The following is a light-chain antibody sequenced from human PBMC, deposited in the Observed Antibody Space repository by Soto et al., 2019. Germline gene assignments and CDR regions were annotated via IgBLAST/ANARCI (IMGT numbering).Light chain of an antibody. Sequence: QSALTQPPSASGSPGQSVTISCIGTRSDVGGYKFVSWYQQHSGKAPKVMIYEVSRRPSGVPDRFSGYKSGNTASLTVSGLQAEDEADYYCSSYAGSTLVVFGGGTKLTVL. CDR2: EVS. J-gene: IGLJ2*01. CDR1: RSDVGGYKF. CDR3: SSYAGSTLVV. V-gene: IGLV2-8*01.